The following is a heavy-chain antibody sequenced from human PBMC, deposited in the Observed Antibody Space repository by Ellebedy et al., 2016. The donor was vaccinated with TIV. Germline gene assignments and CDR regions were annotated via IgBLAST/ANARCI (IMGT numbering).Heavy chain of an antibody. CDR3: ARGWSTPDP. CDR1: GFTFSRYS. D-gene: IGHD2-15*01. J-gene: IGHJ5*02. CDR2: ISSSSSYI. Sequence: PGGSLRLSCAASGFTFSRYSMNWVRQAPGKGLEWVSSISSSSSYIYYTESARGRFTISRDNAQNSLFLQMNSLRAEDTAVYYCARGWSTPDPWGQGTLVIVSS. V-gene: IGHV3-21*01.